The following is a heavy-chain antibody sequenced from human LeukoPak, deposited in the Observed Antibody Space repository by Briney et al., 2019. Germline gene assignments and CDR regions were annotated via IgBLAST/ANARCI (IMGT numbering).Heavy chain of an antibody. CDR3: ARMYSSGWYLDY. J-gene: IGHJ4*02. V-gene: IGHV3-21*01. D-gene: IGHD6-19*01. Sequence: GGSLRLSCAASGFTFSSYTMNWVRQAPGRGLEWVSSISSSSSYIYSADSVKGRFTISRDNAKNSLYLQMNSLRDEDTAVYYCARMYSSGWYLDYLGQGTLVTVSS. CDR1: GFTFSSYT. CDR2: ISSSSSYI.